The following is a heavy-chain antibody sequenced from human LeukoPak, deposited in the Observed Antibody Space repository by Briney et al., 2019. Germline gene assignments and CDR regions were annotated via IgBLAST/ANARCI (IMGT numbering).Heavy chain of an antibody. CDR2: IRYDE. D-gene: IGHD6-6*01. Sequence: GGSLRLSCAASGFTFSSYGMHWVRQAPGKGLEWVAFIRYDEYYADSVKGRFTISRDNSKNTLYLQMKSLRAEDTAVYYCARYPSRRGIAARVDYWGQGTLVTVSS. CDR1: GFTFSSYG. V-gene: IGHV3-30*02. CDR3: ARYPSRRGIAARVDY. J-gene: IGHJ4*02.